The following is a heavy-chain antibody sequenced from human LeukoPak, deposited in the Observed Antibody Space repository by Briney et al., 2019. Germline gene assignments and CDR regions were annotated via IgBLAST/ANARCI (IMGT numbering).Heavy chain of an antibody. CDR3: VRGMSGRISDAFDI. CDR1: GFTFSSYV. J-gene: IGHJ3*02. D-gene: IGHD3-3*01. Sequence: PGRSLRLSCAASGFTFSSYVMHWVRQAPGKGLECVAVISSDGSNKYYADFVKGRFTISRDNSKNTLYLQMNSLRAEDTAVYYCVRGMSGRISDAFDIWGQGTMVTVSS. CDR2: ISSDGSNK. V-gene: IGHV3-30*04.